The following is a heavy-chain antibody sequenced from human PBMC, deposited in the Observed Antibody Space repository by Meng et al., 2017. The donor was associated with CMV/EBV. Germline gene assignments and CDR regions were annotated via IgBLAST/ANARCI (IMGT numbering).Heavy chain of an antibody. CDR2: ISYDGSNK. CDR3: ARDLRPAREGGLASYYYDSSGYLAY. V-gene: IGHV3-30*04. D-gene: IGHD3-22*01. CDR1: GFTFSSYA. Sequence: GESLKISCAASGFTFSSYAMHWVRQAPGKGLEWVAVISYDGSNKYYADSVKGRFTISRDNSKNTLYLQMNSLRAEDTAVYYCARDLRPAREGGLASYYYDSSGYLAYWGQGTLVTVSS. J-gene: IGHJ4*02.